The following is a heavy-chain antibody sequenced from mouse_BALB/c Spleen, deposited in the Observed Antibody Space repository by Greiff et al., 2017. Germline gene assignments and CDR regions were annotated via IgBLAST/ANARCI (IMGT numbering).Heavy chain of an antibody. D-gene: IGHD2-10*01. CDR3: KRAYYGNLYYAMDY. J-gene: IGHJ4*01. V-gene: IGHV1-5*01. CDR2: IYPGNSDT. CDR1: GYTFTSYW. Sequence: VQLQQSGTVLARPGASVKMSCKASGYTFTSYWMHWVKQRPGQGLEWIGAIYPGNSDTSYNQKFKGKAKLTAVTSTSTAYMELSSLTNEDSAVYYCKRAYYGNLYYAMDYWGQGTSVTVSS.